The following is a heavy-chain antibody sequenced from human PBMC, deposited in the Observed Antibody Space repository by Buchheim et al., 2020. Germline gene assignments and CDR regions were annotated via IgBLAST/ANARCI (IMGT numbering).Heavy chain of an antibody. CDR3: ARDYREKKYYDFWSGDPYYYYGMDV. Sequence: QVQLQESGPGLVKPSQTLSLTCTVSGGSISSGGYYWSWIRQHLGKGLEWIGYIYYSGSTYYNPSLKSRVTISVDTSKNQFSLKLSSVTAADTAVYYCARDYREKKYYDFWSGDPYYYYGMDVWGQGTT. D-gene: IGHD3-3*01. CDR1: GGSISSGGYY. J-gene: IGHJ6*02. CDR2: IYYSGST. V-gene: IGHV4-31*03.